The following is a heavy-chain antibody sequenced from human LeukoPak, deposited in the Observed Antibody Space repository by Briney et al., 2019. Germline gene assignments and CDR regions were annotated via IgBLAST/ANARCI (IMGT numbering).Heavy chain of an antibody. D-gene: IGHD6-19*01. CDR3: ARNIGSLEWLVLTSYFDY. J-gene: IGHJ4*02. CDR2: ISRSGSTI. V-gene: IGHV3-11*04. CDR1: GFTFSDYY. Sequence: GGSLRLSCAASGFTFSDYYMSWIRQAPWKGLEWVSYISRSGSTIYYADSVKGRFTISRDNAKNSLYLQMNSLRAEDTAVYYCARNIGSLEWLVLTSYFDYWGQGTLVTVSS.